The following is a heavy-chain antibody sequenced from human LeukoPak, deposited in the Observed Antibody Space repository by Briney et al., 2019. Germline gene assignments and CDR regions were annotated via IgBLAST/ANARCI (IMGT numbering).Heavy chain of an antibody. CDR1: GYTLTELS. V-gene: IGHV1-24*01. Sequence: ASVKVSCKVSGYTLTELSMHWVRQAPGKGLEWMGGFDPEDGETIYAQKFQGRVTMTEDTSTDTAYMELSSLRSEDTAVYYCATDLAQGFIVGATSYWGQGTLVTVSS. J-gene: IGHJ4*02. CDR3: ATDLAQGFIVGATSY. CDR2: FDPEDGET. D-gene: IGHD1-26*01.